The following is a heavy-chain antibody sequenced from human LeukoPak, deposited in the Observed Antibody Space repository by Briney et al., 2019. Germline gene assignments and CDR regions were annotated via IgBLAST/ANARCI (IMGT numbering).Heavy chain of an antibody. J-gene: IGHJ6*04. CDR1: GFTFSSYE. D-gene: IGHD3-10*02. V-gene: IGHV3-48*03. Sequence: GGALRLSCAASGFTFSSYEMNWGRPAPGKGLEGVSYISSSGSTIYYADSVKGRFTISRDNAKNSLYLQMNSLRAEDTAVYYCAELGITMIGGVWGKGTTVTISS. CDR3: AELGITMIGGV. CDR2: ISSSGSTI.